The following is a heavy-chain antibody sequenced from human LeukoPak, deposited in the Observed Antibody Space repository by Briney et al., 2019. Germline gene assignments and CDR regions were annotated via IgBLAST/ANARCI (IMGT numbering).Heavy chain of an antibody. J-gene: IGHJ4*02. CDR1: GFTFSSYA. D-gene: IGHD3-3*01. V-gene: IGHV3-23*01. CDR3: AKDMYDFGDY. CDR2: ISGSGGST. Sequence: GGPLRLSCAASGFTFSSYAMNWVRQAPGKGLEWVSAISGSGGSTYYADSVKGRFTISRDNSKNTLYLQMNSLRAEDTAVYYCAKDMYDFGDYWGQGTLVTVPS.